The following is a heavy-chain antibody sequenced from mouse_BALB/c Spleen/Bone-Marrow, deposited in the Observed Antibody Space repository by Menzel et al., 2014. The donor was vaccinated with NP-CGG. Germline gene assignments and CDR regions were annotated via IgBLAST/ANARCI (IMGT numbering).Heavy chain of an antibody. J-gene: IGHJ4*01. CDR1: GYTFSNYW. D-gene: IGHD1-1*01. Sequence: VQRVESGAELVRPGPSVKISCKASGYTFSNYWMNWMKQRPGQGLEWIGQIYPGDGDTNYIGKFTGKATLTADKPSSTAYMQLSSLTSEDSAVYFCASRGDYSYAMDYWGQGTSVTVSS. CDR3: ASRGDYSYAMDY. CDR2: IYPGDGDT. V-gene: IGHV1-80*01.